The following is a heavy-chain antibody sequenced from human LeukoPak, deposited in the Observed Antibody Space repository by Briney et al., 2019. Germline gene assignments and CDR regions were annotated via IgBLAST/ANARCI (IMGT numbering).Heavy chain of an antibody. CDR1: GFTFSSYG. CDR3: AKGLEYYYSGMDV. J-gene: IGHJ6*02. V-gene: IGHV3-30*18. Sequence: GRCLRLSCAPAGFTFSSYGMHWVSHAPGGWLEWVAVISFDGSNKYYADSAKGRFTISRDKSKNTVYLQMNSLRAEDTAVYYCAKGLEYYYSGMDVWARGTTVTVSS. CDR2: ISFDGSNK.